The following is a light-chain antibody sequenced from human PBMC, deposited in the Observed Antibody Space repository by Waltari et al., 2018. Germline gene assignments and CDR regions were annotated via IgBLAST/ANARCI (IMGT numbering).Light chain of an antibody. V-gene: IGKV3-20*01. J-gene: IGKJ1*01. CDR3: QHYVTSRWT. CDR2: GAS. Sequence: EIVLTQSPGTLSLSPGERATLSCRASQSVSSSFLVWYQQKPGKAPRLLIYGASSMATGVPNRFSGSGSGTDFTLTISRLEPEDFAVYYCQHYVTSRWTFGQETKVEVK. CDR1: QSVSSSF.